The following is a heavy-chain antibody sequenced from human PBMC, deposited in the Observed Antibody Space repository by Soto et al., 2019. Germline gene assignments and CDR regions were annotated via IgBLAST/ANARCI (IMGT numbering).Heavy chain of an antibody. V-gene: IGHV3-30*18. CDR2: ISHDGSEQ. J-gene: IGHJ6*02. CDR1: GNTLNNSG. Sequence: QVQLVESGGGVVQPGRSLRLSCRVSGNTLNNSGIHWVRQAPGKGLEWMAVISHDGSEQYYADSMKGRLNISRDNSKNTVNLQMNSLRGEDTAIYYCVKDRVPGAYGHYYGMDVWGQGTTVTVSS. D-gene: IGHD5-12*01. CDR3: VKDRVPGAYGHYYGMDV.